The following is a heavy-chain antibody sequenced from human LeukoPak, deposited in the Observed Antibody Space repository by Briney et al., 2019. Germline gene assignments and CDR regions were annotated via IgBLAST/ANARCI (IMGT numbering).Heavy chain of an antibody. CDR2: IHYSEIT. D-gene: IGHD6-19*01. J-gene: IGHJ5*02. CDR1: GVSVSSDY. CDR3: ATGHSSGWFDS. Sequence: SETLSLTCAVSGVSVSSDYWSWIRQAPGKGLEWIGYIHYSEITNYNPSLTSRVTISLDTSKNEISLKLSSVTVADTAVYYCATGHSSGWFDSWGQGILVPVSS. V-gene: IGHV4-59*02.